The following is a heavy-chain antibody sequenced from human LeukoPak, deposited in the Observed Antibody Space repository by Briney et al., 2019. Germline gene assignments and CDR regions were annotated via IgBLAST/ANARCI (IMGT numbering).Heavy chain of an antibody. J-gene: IGHJ4*02. CDR3: AKMGTIVATLFDY. V-gene: IGHV3-7*03. CDR1: GFTFSSYW. Sequence: GGSLRLSCAVSGFTFSSYWMSWVRQAPGKGLEWVANIKEDGVEKYYVDSVKGRFTISRDNTKNSLFLQMNSLRAEDTAVYYCAKMGTIVATLFDYWGQGTLVTVSS. CDR2: IKEDGVEK. D-gene: IGHD5-12*01.